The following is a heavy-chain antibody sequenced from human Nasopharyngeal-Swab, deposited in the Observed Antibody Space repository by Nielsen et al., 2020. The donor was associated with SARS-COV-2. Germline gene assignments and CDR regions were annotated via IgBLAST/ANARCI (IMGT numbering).Heavy chain of an antibody. CDR2: INPSGGST. V-gene: IGHV1-46*01. CDR3: AAARGWFGGPDHY. Sequence: ASVKVSCKASGYTFTSYSMHWVRQAPGQGLEWMGIINPSGGSTSYAQKFQGRVTMTRDTSTSTVYMELSSLRSEDTAVYYCAAARGWFGGPDHYWGQGTLVTVSS. CDR1: GYTFTSYS. D-gene: IGHD3-10*01. J-gene: IGHJ4*02.